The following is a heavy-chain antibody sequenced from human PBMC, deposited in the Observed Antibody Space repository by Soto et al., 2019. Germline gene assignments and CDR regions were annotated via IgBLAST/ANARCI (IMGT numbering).Heavy chain of an antibody. CDR3: TRLGYCPKGVCYFDF. Sequence: EVQLVESGGALVQPGGSLKLSCAASGFTFSDSAMHWVRQASGKGLEWVGRIRNKANGYATAYAASVNGRFTISRDDSKNTAYLQMNSLKTEDTAVYYCTRLGYCPKGVCYFDFWGQGTLVTVSS. J-gene: IGHJ4*02. V-gene: IGHV3-73*02. D-gene: IGHD2-8*01. CDR1: GFTFSDSA. CDR2: IRNKANGYAT.